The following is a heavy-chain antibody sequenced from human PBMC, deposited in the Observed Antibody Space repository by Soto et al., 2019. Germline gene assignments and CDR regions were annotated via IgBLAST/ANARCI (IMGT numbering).Heavy chain of an antibody. CDR3: ARAGPDALHTYLGGLLDF. CDR1: YFSISSDYY. D-gene: IGHD2-15*01. J-gene: IGHJ4*02. Sequence: SETLSLTCAVSYFSISSDYYWGWIRQSPGRGLEWIATFYHGGKTDYNPSLESRVTISVDTSKNHFSLRLSSVTAADTAVYYCARAGPDALHTYLGGLLDFWGQGTLATVSS. V-gene: IGHV4-38-2*01. CDR2: FYHGGKT.